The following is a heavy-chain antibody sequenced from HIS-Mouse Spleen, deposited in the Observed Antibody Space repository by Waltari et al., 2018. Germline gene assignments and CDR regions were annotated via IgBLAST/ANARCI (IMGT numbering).Heavy chain of an antibody. Sequence: QLQLQESGPGLVKPSETLSLTCTVSGGSISSSSYYWGWIRQPPGKGLGWIGSIYYSGSTYYNPASKGRVTISVDTSKNQFSRKRSSVTAADTAVYYCAREIPYSSSWYDWYFDLWGRGTLVTVSS. J-gene: IGHJ2*01. V-gene: IGHV4-39*07. CDR2: IYYSGST. D-gene: IGHD6-13*01. CDR1: GGSISSSSYY. CDR3: AREIPYSSSWYDWYFDL.